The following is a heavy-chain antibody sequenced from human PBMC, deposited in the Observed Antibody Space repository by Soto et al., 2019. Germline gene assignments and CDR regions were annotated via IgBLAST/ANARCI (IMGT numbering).Heavy chain of an antibody. J-gene: IGHJ5*02. V-gene: IGHV3-30*18. CDR2: ISYDGSNK. Sequence: PGGSLRLSCAASGFTFSSYGMHWVRQAPGKGLEWVAVISYDGSNKYYADSVKGRFTISRDNSKNTLYLQMNSLRAEDTAVYYCAKEIPDWLNWFDPWGQGTLVTVSS. D-gene: IGHD3-9*01. CDR1: GFTFSSYG. CDR3: AKEIPDWLNWFDP.